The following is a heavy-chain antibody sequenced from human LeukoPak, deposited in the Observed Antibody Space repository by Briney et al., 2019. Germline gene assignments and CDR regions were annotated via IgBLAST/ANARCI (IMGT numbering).Heavy chain of an antibody. J-gene: IGHJ6*03. D-gene: IGHD4-23*01. V-gene: IGHV3-30*02. Sequence: GGSLRLSCAASGFTFSSYGMHWVRQAPGKGLEWVSFIRYDGSNEYYADSVKGRFTISRDNSKNTLYLQMNSLRAEDTAVYYCASLTTVVPAHYYYYMDVWGKGTTVTISS. CDR2: IRYDGSNE. CDR1: GFTFSSYG. CDR3: ASLTTVVPAHYYYYMDV.